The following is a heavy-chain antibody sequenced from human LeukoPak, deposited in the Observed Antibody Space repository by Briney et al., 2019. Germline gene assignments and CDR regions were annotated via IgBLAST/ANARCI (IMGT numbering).Heavy chain of an antibody. V-gene: IGHV1-69*13. D-gene: IGHD3-3*01. CDR2: IIPIFGTG. Sequence: SVKVSCKASGGTFSSYAISWVRQAPGQGLEWMGGIIPIFGTGNYAQKFQGRVTITADESTSTAYMELSSLRFEDTAVYYCARSPLRFLEWLPSDAFDIWGQGTMVTVSS. CDR3: ARSPLRFLEWLPSDAFDI. CDR1: GGTFSSYA. J-gene: IGHJ3*02.